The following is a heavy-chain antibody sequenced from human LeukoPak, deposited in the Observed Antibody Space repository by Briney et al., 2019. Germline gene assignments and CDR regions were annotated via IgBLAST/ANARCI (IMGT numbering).Heavy chain of an antibody. V-gene: IGHV3-30-3*01. CDR2: ISYDGSNK. D-gene: IGHD6-19*01. CDR3: ARVQDSSGFYYYYGMDV. Sequence: PGRSLRLSCAASGFTFSSYAMHWVRQAPGKGLEWVAVISYDGSNKYYADSVKGRFTISRDNSKNTLYLQMNSLRAEDTAVYYCARVQDSSGFYYYYGMDVWGQGTTVTVSS. CDR1: GFTFSSYA. J-gene: IGHJ6*02.